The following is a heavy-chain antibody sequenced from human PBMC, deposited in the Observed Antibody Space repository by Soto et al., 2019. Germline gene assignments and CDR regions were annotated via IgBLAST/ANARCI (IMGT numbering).Heavy chain of an antibody. CDR2: LSTSGST. J-gene: IGHJ5*02. CDR1: GGSISSYY. CDR3: ARDRTVRGDWFDP. V-gene: IGHV4-4*07. D-gene: IGHD3-10*01. Sequence: QVQLQESGPGLVKPSETLSLTCPVSGGSISSYYWTWIRQPAGKGLEWIGRLSTSGSTNYNPSLKSRVTMSVDTSKNQFSLNLSSLTDADTAVYYCARDRTVRGDWFDPWGQGTLVTVSS.